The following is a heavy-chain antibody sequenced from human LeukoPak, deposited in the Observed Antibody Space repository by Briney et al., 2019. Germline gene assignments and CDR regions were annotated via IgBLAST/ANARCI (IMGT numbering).Heavy chain of an antibody. J-gene: IGHJ5*02. D-gene: IGHD2-15*01. CDR3: ARDPGSGFPQNWFGP. CDR2: IYHSGST. Sequence: PSETLSLTCTVSGYSISSGYYWGWIRQPPGKGLEWIGSIYHSGSTYYNPSLKSRVTISVDTSKNQFSLKLSSVTAADTAVYYCARDPGSGFPQNWFGPWGQGTLVTVSS. V-gene: IGHV4-38-2*02. CDR1: GYSISSGYY.